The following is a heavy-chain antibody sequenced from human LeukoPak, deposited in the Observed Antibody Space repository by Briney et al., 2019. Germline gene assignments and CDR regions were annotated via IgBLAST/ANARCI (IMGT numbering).Heavy chain of an antibody. CDR3: ARGPYSSSWSFDY. D-gene: IGHD6-13*01. V-gene: IGHV4-59*01. J-gene: IGHJ4*02. Sequence: SETLSLTCTVSGGSISSYYWSWIRQPPGKGLEWIGYLYKSGITNSIPSLKSRVTISVDTPKNQFSLKLTSVTPADTAVYFCARGPYSSSWSFDYWGQGLLLTVSS. CDR1: GGSISSYY. CDR2: LYKSGIT.